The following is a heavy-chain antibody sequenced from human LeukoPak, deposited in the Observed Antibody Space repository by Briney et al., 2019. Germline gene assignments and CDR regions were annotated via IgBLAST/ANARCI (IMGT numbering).Heavy chain of an antibody. CDR2: NSGGGT. D-gene: IGHD6-13*01. Sequence: GGSLRLSCSASGFTVSNNYMSWVRQAPGKGLEWVSINSGGGTNYADSVKGRFTISRNNSKNTLYLQMSSLRPDDTAVYYCARRLQQQLGWFDPWGQGTLVTVSS. CDR3: ARRLQQQLGWFDP. CDR1: GFTVSNNY. J-gene: IGHJ5*02. V-gene: IGHV3-53*04.